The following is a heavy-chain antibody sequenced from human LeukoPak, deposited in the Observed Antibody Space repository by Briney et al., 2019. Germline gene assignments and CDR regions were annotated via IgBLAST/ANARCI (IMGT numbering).Heavy chain of an antibody. D-gene: IGHD1-14*01. CDR2: ISGSGDST. CDR3: AKDIRFNSFDP. J-gene: IGHJ5*02. CDR1: GFTFSNYA. V-gene: IGHV3-23*01. Sequence: GGSLRLSCAASGFTFSNYAMSWVRQAPGKGLEWVSVISGSGDSTYYADSVKGRCTISRDNSKNTLYLQINSLRGEDAAVYYCAKDIRFNSFDPWGQGTLVTVSS.